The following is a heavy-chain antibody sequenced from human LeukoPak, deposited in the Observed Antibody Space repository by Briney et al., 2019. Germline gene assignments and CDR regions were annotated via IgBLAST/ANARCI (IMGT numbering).Heavy chain of an antibody. V-gene: IGHV1-18*01. Sequence: ASVKVSCKASGYTFTNYGISWVRQAPGQGLEWMGWISGYNGNTSYAQKVQGRVTMTADASTSTTYMELRSLRSGDTAVYYCARDIKRSRARWENLGIDPWGQGTLVTVSS. CDR3: ARDIKRSRARWENLGIDP. CDR2: ISGYNGNT. CDR1: GYTFTNYG. J-gene: IGHJ5*02. D-gene: IGHD3-16*01.